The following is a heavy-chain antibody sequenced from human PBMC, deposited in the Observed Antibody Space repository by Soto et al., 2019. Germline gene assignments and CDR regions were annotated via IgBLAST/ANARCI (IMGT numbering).Heavy chain of an antibody. CDR2: ISGYNGNT. Sequence: ASVKVSCKASGYTFSGYSITWLRQAPGQGLEWMGRISGYNGNTNYARTLRGRLTLTTDTSTSTAYMELRSLTSDDTAVYYCARDVFCGGAPACPDMDVWGQGTTVTVSS. D-gene: IGHD2-21*01. CDR3: ARDVFCGGAPACPDMDV. CDR1: GYTFSGYS. V-gene: IGHV1-18*04. J-gene: IGHJ6*02.